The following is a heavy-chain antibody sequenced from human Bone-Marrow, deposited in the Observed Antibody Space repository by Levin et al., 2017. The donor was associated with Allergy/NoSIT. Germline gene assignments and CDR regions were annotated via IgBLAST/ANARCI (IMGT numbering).Heavy chain of an antibody. V-gene: IGHV1-69*01. J-gene: IGHJ4*02. D-gene: IGHD2-15*01. CDR2: IMPIFGTA. Sequence: GGSLRLSCKASGDTFRSNAISWVRQAPGQGLEWMGGIMPIFGTANYAQKFRGRVTITADESTSTAYMELSSLRSEDTAVYYCARGGYCSGNNCYIPPFYFDYWGQGTLVTVSS. CDR3: ARGGYCSGNNCYIPPFYFDY. CDR1: GDTFRSNA.